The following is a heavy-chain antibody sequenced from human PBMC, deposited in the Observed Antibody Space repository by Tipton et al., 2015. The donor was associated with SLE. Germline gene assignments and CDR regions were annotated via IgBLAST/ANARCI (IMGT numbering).Heavy chain of an antibody. CDR1: GFTVSGSA. CDR2: IRSKANSYAT. V-gene: IGHV3-73*01. J-gene: IGHJ4*02. D-gene: IGHD6-13*01. Sequence: SLRLFCAASGFTVSGSAMHWVRQASGKGLEWVGRIRSKANSYATAYAASVKGRFTISRDDSKNTAYLQMNSLKTEDTAVYYCTRPGIAAASVDYWGQGTLVTVSS. CDR3: TRPGIAAASVDY.